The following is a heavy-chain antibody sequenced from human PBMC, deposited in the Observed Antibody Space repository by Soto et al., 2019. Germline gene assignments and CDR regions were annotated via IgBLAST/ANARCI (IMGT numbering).Heavy chain of an antibody. CDR2: IKSKTDGGTT. V-gene: IGHV3-15*01. D-gene: IGHD2-21*01. J-gene: IGHJ4*01. CDR1: GCIFHNAG. CDR3: TTDFGFRVVSASHPHQNIDY. Sequence: SLRLSRPSSGCIFHNAGILLVHLSPGKGFGGVGRIKSKTDGGTTDYAAPVKGRFTISRDDSKNTLYLQMNSLKAEDTAVYYCTTDFGFRVVSASHPHQNIDYWGHGTPVTVHS.